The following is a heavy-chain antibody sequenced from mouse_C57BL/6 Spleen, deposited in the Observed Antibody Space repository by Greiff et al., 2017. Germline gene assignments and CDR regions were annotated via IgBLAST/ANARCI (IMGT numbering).Heavy chain of an antibody. V-gene: IGHV7-3*01. CDR1: GFTFTDYY. CDR2: IRNKANGYTT. J-gene: IGHJ4*01. CDR3: AREGLNAMDY. D-gene: IGHD2-4*01. Sequence: EVKVVESGGGLVQPGGSLSLSCAASGFTFTDYYMSWVRQPPGKALEWLGFIRNKANGYTTEYSASVKGRFTISRDNSQSILYLQMNALRAEDSATYYCAREGLNAMDYWGQGTSVTVSS.